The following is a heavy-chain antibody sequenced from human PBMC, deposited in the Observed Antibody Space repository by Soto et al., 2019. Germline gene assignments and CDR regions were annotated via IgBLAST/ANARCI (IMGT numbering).Heavy chain of an antibody. CDR2: ISGSGTNT. Sequence: EVQLLDSGGGLVQPGGSLRLSCAASGFTFSSYAMSWVRQAPGRGLEWVSGISGSGTNTYYEDSVKGRFTISRDNSKNTLYLEMNSLRAEDTAVYYCAKGGYSYDPYDYWGQGTLVTVSS. V-gene: IGHV3-23*01. CDR3: AKGGYSYDPYDY. D-gene: IGHD5-18*01. J-gene: IGHJ4*02. CDR1: GFTFSSYA.